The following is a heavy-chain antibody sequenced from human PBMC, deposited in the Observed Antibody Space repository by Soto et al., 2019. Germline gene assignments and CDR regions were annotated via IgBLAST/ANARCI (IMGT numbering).Heavy chain of an antibody. CDR3: ARRSMALYYYDY. CDR1: GGSISSYY. J-gene: IGHJ4*02. Sequence: SETLSLTCTVSGGSISSYYWSWIRQPPGKGLEWIGYIYYSGSTNYNPSLSSRVTISIDTSKNQFSLKLNSVTAADTAVYYCARRSMALYYYDYWGQGTLVTVSS. D-gene: IGHD5-12*01. CDR2: IYYSGST. V-gene: IGHV4-59*08.